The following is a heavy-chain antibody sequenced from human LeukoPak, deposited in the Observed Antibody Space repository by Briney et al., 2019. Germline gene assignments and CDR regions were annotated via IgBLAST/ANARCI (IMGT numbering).Heavy chain of an antibody. J-gene: IGHJ3*02. CDR1: GFTFSSYA. Sequence: GGSLRLSCAASGFTFSSYAMSWVRQAPGKGLEWVSTISGSDDSAYYGDSVKGRFTISRDNSKNTLYLQMNSLRAEDTAVYYCAKENTPFGSSVVKKLGGAFDIWGQGTRVTVSS. CDR3: AKENTPFGSSVVKKLGGAFDI. D-gene: IGHD2-15*01. CDR2: ISGSDDSA. V-gene: IGHV3-23*01.